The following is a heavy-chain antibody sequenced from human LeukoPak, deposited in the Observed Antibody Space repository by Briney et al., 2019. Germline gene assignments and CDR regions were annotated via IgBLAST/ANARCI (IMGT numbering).Heavy chain of an antibody. Sequence: PGRSLRLSCAASGFTFSSYAMHWVRQAPGKGLEWVAVISYDGSNKYYADSVKGRFTISRDNSKNTLYLQMNSLRAEDTAVYYCARDPPYGGNFMNAFDIWGQGTMVTVSS. CDR2: ISYDGSNK. V-gene: IGHV3-30*04. D-gene: IGHD4-23*01. CDR3: ARDPPYGGNFMNAFDI. J-gene: IGHJ3*02. CDR1: GFTFSSYA.